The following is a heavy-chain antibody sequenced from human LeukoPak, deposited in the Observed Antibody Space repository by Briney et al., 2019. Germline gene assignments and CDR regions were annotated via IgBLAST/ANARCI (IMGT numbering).Heavy chain of an antibody. Sequence: QPGGSLRLSCTASGLTLSGYDMHWVRQSTGEGLEWVSAIGTTGDTYYAGSVKGRFTNSRENGQRSVYLQMNSLRVGDTGVYYCARAYIGYDYGFDIWGQGTMVTVSS. V-gene: IGHV3-13*04. D-gene: IGHD5-12*01. CDR3: ARAYIGYDYGFDI. J-gene: IGHJ3*02. CDR1: GLTLSGYD. CDR2: IGTTGDT.